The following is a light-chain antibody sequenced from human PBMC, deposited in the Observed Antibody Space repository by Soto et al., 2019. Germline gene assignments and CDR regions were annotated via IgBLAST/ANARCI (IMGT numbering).Light chain of an antibody. CDR2: DVT. V-gene: IGLV2-14*01. CDR3: CSYTESRTLRWV. Sequence: QAVLTQPASVSGSPGQWIIIYCTGTSNDVGGHNHVSWYQQYPGKAPKLMIYDVTNRPSGVAHRFSGSKSGNTASLTISGLQAEDEGDYYCCSYTESRTLRWVFGSGTKVTVL. J-gene: IGLJ1*01. CDR1: SNDVGGHNH.